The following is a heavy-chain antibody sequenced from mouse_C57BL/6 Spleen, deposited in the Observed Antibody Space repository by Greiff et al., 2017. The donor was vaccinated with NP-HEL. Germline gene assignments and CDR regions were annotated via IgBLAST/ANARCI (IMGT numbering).Heavy chain of an antibody. CDR3: AREGNYYGSSAWFAY. D-gene: IGHD1-1*01. CDR2: ISSGSSTI. J-gene: IGHJ3*01. V-gene: IGHV5-17*01. Sequence: DVMLVESGGGLVKPGGSLKLSCAASGFTFSDYGMHWVRQAPEKGLEWVAYISSGSSTIYYADTVKGRFTISRDNAKNTLFLQMTSLRSEDTAMYYCAREGNYYGSSAWFAYWGQGTLVTVSA. CDR1: GFTFSDYG.